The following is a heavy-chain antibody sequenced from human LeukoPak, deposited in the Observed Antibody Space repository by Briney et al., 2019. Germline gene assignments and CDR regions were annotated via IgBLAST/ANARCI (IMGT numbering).Heavy chain of an antibody. V-gene: IGHV3-33*06. CDR1: GFTFSNYG. CDR3: AKDEGEAVVPAASNYMDV. CDR2: IWYDGSNK. Sequence: ERSLRLSCAASGFTFSNYGMHWVRQAPGKGLEWVAVIWYDGSNKYYADSVKDRFTISRDNSKNTLYLQMNSLRAEDTAVYYCAKDEGEAVVPAASNYMDVWGKGTTVTVSS. J-gene: IGHJ6*03. D-gene: IGHD2-2*01.